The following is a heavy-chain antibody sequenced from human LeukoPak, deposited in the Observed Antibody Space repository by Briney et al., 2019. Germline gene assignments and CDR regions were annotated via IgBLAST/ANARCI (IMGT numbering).Heavy chain of an antibody. CDR3: ATGPGVVVPAAYYYYYYMDV. J-gene: IGHJ6*03. CDR1: GGSISSSSYY. CDR2: IYYSGST. Sequence: SETLSLTCTVSGGSISSSSYYWGWIRQPPGKGLEWIGSIYYSGSTYYNPSLKSRVTISVDTSKNQFSLKLSSVTAADTAVYYCATGPGVVVPAAYYYYYYMDVWGKGTTVTVSS. V-gene: IGHV4-39*01. D-gene: IGHD2-2*01.